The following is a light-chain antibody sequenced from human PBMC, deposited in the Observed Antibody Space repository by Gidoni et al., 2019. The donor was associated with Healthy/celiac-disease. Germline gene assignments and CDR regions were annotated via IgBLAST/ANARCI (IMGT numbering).Light chain of an antibody. J-gene: IGKJ4*01. V-gene: IGKV1-39*01. CDR1: QSIISY. CDR3: QQSYSTLT. CDR2: AAS. Sequence: DIQTTQSPSSLSASVGDTVTITSRSSQSIISYLDSYQQKPGRAPKPLIYAASSMQSGVNSRFSGSGSETDFTITISRLQHEEFETYYCQQSYSTLTFGGGTKVEIK.